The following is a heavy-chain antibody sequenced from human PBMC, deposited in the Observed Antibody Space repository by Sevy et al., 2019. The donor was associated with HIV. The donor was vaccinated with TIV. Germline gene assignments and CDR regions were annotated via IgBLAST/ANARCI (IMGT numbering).Heavy chain of an antibody. J-gene: IGHJ4*02. CDR2: ISITGGST. D-gene: IGHD3-10*01. CDR1: GFTFSIYA. V-gene: IGHV3-23*01. Sequence: VGSLRLSCAASGFTFSIYAMSWVRQAPGKGLEWVSVISITGGSTYYADSVKGRFTISRDNSKNTLYLQMNTLRAEDTAVYYCAKDRVSGTYYTGDFDYWGQGTLVTVSS. CDR3: AKDRVSGTYYTGDFDY.